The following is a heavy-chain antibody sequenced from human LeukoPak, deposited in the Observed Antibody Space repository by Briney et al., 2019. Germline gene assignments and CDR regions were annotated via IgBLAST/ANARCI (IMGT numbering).Heavy chain of an antibody. J-gene: IGHJ4*02. CDR3: ARDARDGYGGNPFDY. V-gene: IGHV3-23*01. D-gene: IGHD4-23*01. CDR1: GFTFSSYA. CDR2: VRGSGGTT. Sequence: GGSLRLSCAASGFTFSSYAMYWVRQAPGKGLEWVSVVRGSGGTTYYADSVEGRFTISRDNSKNTLYLQMNSLRAEDTAVYYCARDARDGYGGNPFDYWGQGTLVTVSS.